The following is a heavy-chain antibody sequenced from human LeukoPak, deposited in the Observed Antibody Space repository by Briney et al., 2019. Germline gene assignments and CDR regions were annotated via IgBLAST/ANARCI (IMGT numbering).Heavy chain of an antibody. Sequence: GGSLRLSCAASGFTFSSYSMNWVRQAPGKGLEWVSAISGSGGSTYYADSVKGRFTISRDNSKNTLYLQMNSLKTEDTAVYYCTRGISTYCSSTSCYYYYMDVWGKGTTVTVSS. CDR1: GFTFSSYS. J-gene: IGHJ6*03. CDR2: ISGSGGST. CDR3: TRGISTYCSSTSCYYYYMDV. V-gene: IGHV3-23*01. D-gene: IGHD2-2*01.